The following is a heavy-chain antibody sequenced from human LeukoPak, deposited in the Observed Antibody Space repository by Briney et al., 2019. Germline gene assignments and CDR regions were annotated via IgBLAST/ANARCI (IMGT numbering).Heavy chain of an antibody. V-gene: IGHV4-59*01. D-gene: IGHD3-10*01. Sequence: SETLSLTCTVSGGSISSYYWSWIRQPPGKGLEWIGYIYYSGSTNYNPSLKSRVTISVDTSKNQFSLKLSSVTAADTAVYYCAASPYYGSGSYYKAPFDYWGQGTLVTVSS. CDR3: AASPYYGSGSYYKAPFDY. J-gene: IGHJ4*02. CDR2: IYYSGST. CDR1: GGSISSYY.